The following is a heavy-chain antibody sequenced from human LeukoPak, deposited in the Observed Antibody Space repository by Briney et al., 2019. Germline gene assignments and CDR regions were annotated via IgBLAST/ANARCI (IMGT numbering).Heavy chain of an antibody. D-gene: IGHD3-16*02. CDR2: ISSSGSTI. Sequence: GGSLRLSCAASGFTFSSYEMNWVRQAPGKGLEWVSYISSSGSTIYYADSVKGRFTISRDNAENSLYLQMNSLRAEDTAVYYCARLYKGDYVWGSHRPGYYFDYWGQGTLVTVSS. V-gene: IGHV3-48*03. CDR1: GFTFSSYE. CDR3: ARLYKGDYVWGSHRPGYYFDY. J-gene: IGHJ4*02.